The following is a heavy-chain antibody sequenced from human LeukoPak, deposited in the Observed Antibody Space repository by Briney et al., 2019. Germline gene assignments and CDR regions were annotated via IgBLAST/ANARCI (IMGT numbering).Heavy chain of an antibody. V-gene: IGHV3-48*04. CDR2: ISSTSSAI. CDR3: ARVIGSYGDSAY. CDR1: GLKSSSFG. Sequence: GGPLSLPVTPSGLKSSSFGMNWARQAPGKGLKCLSYISSTSSAIYYADSVKGRFTISRDNAKNSLYLQMDSLRAEDTAIYYCARVIGSYGDSAYWGQGTLVTVSS. J-gene: IGHJ4*02. D-gene: IGHD3-16*01.